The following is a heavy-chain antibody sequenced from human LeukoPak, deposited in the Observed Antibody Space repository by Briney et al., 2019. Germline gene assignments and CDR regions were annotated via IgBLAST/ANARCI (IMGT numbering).Heavy chain of an antibody. D-gene: IGHD5-18*01. CDR3: TTDLFALGYSYGYGLVDY. V-gene: IGHV3-15*01. CDR1: GFIFSDYS. CDR2: IKSKTDGGTT. J-gene: IGHJ4*02. Sequence: GSLRLSCAASGFIFSDYSMHWVRQAPGKGLEWVGRIKSKTDGGTTDYAAPVKGRFTISRDDSKNTLYLQMNSLKTEDTAVYYCTTDLFALGYSYGYGLVDYWGQGTLVTVSS.